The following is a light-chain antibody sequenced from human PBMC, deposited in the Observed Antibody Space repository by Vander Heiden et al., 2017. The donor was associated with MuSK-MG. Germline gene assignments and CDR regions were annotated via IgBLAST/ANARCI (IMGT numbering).Light chain of an antibody. Sequence: VLTQSPGTLSVSPGERATLSCRASQSVSSIDLAWYQEKAGQAPRLLSYGASSRATGIPDRFSGSVSGTDFTLTISRLEPEEFAVYDCKQCGSLSTFGQGTRLEIK. V-gene: IGKV3-20*01. J-gene: IGKJ5*01. CDR2: GAS. CDR1: QSVSSID. CDR3: KQCGSLST.